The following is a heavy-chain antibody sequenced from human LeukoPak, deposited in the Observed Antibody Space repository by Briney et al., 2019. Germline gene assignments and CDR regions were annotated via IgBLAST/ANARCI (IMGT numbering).Heavy chain of an antibody. CDR3: ARPGSYVDY. CDR2: IYYSGST. V-gene: IGHV4-39*01. J-gene: IGHJ4*02. D-gene: IGHD1-26*01. Sequence: SETLSLTCTVSGGSISSSSYYCCWIRQPPGKGLEWIGSIYYSGSTYYNPSLKSRVTISVDTSKNHFSLKLSSVTAADTAVYYCARPGSYVDYWGQGTLVTVSS. CDR1: GGSISSSSYY.